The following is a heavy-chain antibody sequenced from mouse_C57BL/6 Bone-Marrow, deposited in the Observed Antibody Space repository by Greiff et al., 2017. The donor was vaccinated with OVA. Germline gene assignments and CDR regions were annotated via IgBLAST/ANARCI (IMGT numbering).Heavy chain of an antibody. CDR2: IWSDGST. Sequence: VKLMESGPGLVAPSQSLSITCTVSGFSLTSYGVHWVRQPPGKGLEWLVVIWSDGSTTYNSALKSRLSISKDNSKSQVFLKMNSLQTDDTAMYYCARHAYDYDRAMDYWGQGTSVTVSS. D-gene: IGHD2-4*01. CDR1: GFSLTSYG. V-gene: IGHV2-6-1*01. J-gene: IGHJ4*01. CDR3: ARHAYDYDRAMDY.